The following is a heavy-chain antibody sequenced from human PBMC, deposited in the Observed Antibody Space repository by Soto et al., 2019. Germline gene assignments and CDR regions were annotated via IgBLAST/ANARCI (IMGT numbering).Heavy chain of an antibody. CDR1: EFTFSNHA. CDR3: AKQQGPGTPYYYAMDV. V-gene: IGHV3-23*01. CDR2: IRSSGDRT. D-gene: IGHD1-1*01. Sequence: GGPLRLPKTASEFTFSNHARSWILQDPGKGLEWVSVIRSSGDRTYYADSVKGRFTISRDNSKNTLYMQMNSLRAEDTAVYYCAKQQGPGTPYYYAMDVWGQGTTVTVSS. J-gene: IGHJ6*02.